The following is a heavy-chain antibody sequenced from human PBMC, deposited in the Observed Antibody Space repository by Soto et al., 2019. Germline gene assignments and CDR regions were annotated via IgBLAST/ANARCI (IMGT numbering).Heavy chain of an antibody. Sequence: QVQLVQSGAEAKKPGSSVKVSCKASGGTFSSYAISWVRQAPGQGLEWMGGIIPIFGTANYAQKFQGRVTITADESTSTAYMELSSLRSEDTAVYYCARPPEYSSSSYYYGMDVWGQGTTVTVSS. CDR3: ARPPEYSSSSYYYGMDV. V-gene: IGHV1-69*01. CDR2: IIPIFGTA. CDR1: GGTFSSYA. J-gene: IGHJ6*02. D-gene: IGHD6-6*01.